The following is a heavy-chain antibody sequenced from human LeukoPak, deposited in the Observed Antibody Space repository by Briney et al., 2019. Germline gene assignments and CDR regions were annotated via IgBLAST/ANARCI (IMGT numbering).Heavy chain of an antibody. D-gene: IGHD6-19*01. CDR1: GFTFSSYA. CDR3: ATPPGYSSGWHSFDY. J-gene: IGHJ4*02. V-gene: IGHV3-23*01. CDR2: ISGSGGST. Sequence: GGSLRLSCAASGFTFSSYAMSWVRQAPGKGLEWVSAISGSGGSTYYADSVKGRFTISRDNSKNTLYLQMNSLRAEDTAVYYCATPPGYSSGWHSFDYWGQGTLVTVSS.